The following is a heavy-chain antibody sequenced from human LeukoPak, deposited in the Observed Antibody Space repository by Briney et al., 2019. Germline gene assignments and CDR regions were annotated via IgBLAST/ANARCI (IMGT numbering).Heavy chain of an antibody. D-gene: IGHD3-16*01. CDR2: ISGSGGST. J-gene: IGHJ4*02. Sequence: GGSLRLSCAASGFTFSSYAMSWVRQAPGKGLEWISAISGSGGSTYYADSVKGRFTISRDNSKDTLYLQMNSLRAEDTAVYYCAARPVWGAFDYWGQGTLVTVSS. V-gene: IGHV3-23*01. CDR1: GFTFSSYA. CDR3: AARPVWGAFDY.